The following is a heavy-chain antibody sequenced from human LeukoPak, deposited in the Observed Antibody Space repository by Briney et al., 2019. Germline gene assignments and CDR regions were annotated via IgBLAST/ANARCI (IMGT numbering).Heavy chain of an antibody. D-gene: IGHD2-8*01. CDR3: AREMAV. CDR2: IRYDGSNK. V-gene: IGHV3-30*02. J-gene: IGHJ4*02. Sequence: GGSVRLSCAASGFTFSSYALHWVRQAPGKGLEWVAFIRYDGSNKYYTDSVKGRFTISRDNSSNTVYLQMNSLRAEDTSVYYCAREMAVWGQGALVTVSS. CDR1: GFTFSSYA.